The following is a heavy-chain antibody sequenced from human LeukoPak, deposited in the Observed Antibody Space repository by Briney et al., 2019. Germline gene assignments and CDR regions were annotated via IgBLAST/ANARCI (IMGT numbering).Heavy chain of an antibody. CDR1: GFTFSTYW. CDR3: ARVYTPASGLDHYYYMDV. V-gene: IGHV3-7*01. CDR2: IKQDGSEK. Sequence: GGSLRLSCAGSGFTFSTYWMSWVRQAPGKGLEWVANIKQDGSEKHYADSVKGRFSIPRDNAKNSVYLEMNSLRAEDTAVYYCARVYTPASGLDHYYYMDVWGKGTTVTVSS. D-gene: IGHD2-2*01. J-gene: IGHJ6*03.